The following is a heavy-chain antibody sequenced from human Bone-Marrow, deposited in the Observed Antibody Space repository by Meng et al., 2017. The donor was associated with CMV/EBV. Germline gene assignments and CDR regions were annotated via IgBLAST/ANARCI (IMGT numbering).Heavy chain of an antibody. CDR2: IRYDGSNK. D-gene: IGHD2-15*01. CDR1: GFTFISYG. CDR3: AKVAGRVY. V-gene: IGHV3-30*02. J-gene: IGHJ4*02. Sequence: QGQLVGAGGGVVKPGGTRILSCASSGFTFISYGMHWVRQAPGKGLEWVAFIRYDGSNKYYADSVKGRFPISRDNSKNTLYLQMNSLRAEDTAVYYCAKVAGRVYWGQGTLVTVSS.